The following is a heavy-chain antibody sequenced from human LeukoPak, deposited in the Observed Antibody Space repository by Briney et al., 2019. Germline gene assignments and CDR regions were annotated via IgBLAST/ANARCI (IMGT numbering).Heavy chain of an antibody. CDR1: GGSFSGYY. CDR2: INHSGST. V-gene: IGHV4-34*01. D-gene: IGHD5-12*01. J-gene: IGHJ5*02. CDR3: ARAVSGYDRVNP. Sequence: PSETLSLTCAVYGGSFSGYYWSWIRQPPGKGLEWIGEINHSGSTNYNPPLKSRVTISVDTSKNQFSLKLSSVTAADTAVYYCARAVSGYDRVNPWGQGTLVTVSS.